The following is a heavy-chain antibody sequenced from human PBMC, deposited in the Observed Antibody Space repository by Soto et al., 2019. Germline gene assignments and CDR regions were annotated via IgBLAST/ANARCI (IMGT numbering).Heavy chain of an antibody. D-gene: IGHD3-22*01. Sequence: GGSLRLSCAASGFTFSDYHMSWIRQAPGKGLEWVSYIGIGSSTKYYADSVKGRFTISRDNAKNSLYLQMNSLRAEDTAVYYCARDQLYYNDISGRPLNAFDVWGQGTMVTVSS. CDR2: IGIGSSTK. CDR3: ARDQLYYNDISGRPLNAFDV. J-gene: IGHJ3*01. V-gene: IGHV3-11*04. CDR1: GFTFSDYH.